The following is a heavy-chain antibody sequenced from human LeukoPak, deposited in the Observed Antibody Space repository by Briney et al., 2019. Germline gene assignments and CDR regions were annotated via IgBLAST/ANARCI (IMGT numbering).Heavy chain of an antibody. CDR3: ARDLMVRGVIIYYYYYYYMDV. J-gene: IGHJ6*03. D-gene: IGHD3-10*01. CDR1: GFTFSSNW. CDR2: IKQDGSEK. V-gene: IGHV3-7*01. Sequence: GSLRLSCAASGFTFSSNWMSWVRQAPGKGLVWVAYIKQDGSEKYYVDSVKGRFTISRDNAKNSLYLQMNSLRAEDTAVYYCARDLMVRGVIIYYYYYYYMDVWGKGTTVTVSS.